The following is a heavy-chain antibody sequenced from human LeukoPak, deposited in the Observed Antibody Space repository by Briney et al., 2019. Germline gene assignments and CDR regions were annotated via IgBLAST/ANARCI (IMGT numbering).Heavy chain of an antibody. J-gene: IGHJ4*02. CDR3: ARMAYCTNGVCYGFDY. D-gene: IGHD2-8*01. Sequence: PSETLSLTCTVSGGSISGYYWSWIRQPPGKGLEWIGEINHSGSTNYNPSLKSRVTISVDTSKDQFSLKLSSVTAADTAVYYCARMAYCTNGVCYGFDYWGQGTLVTVSS. CDR2: INHSGST. V-gene: IGHV4-34*01. CDR1: GGSISGYY.